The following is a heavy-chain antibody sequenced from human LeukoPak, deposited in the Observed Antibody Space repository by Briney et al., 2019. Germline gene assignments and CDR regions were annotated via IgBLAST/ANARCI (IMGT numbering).Heavy chain of an antibody. CDR1: GFTFCDYA. J-gene: IGHJ3*01. D-gene: IGHD3-10*01. Sequence: SLRLSFAASGFTFCDYAMHWVRPTPGKGLEGVSGIIRNSGDIGYADSVKGRFTISRDNAKNSLYLQMNSLRVEDTALYYCAKVPSYYGSGSYRDPAFDVWGQGTMVIVSA. CDR3: AKVPSYYGSGSYRDPAFDV. V-gene: IGHV3-9*01. CDR2: IIRNSGDI.